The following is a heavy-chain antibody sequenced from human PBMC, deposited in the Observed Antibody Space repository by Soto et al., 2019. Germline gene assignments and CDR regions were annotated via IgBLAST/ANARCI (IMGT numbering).Heavy chain of an antibody. J-gene: IGHJ4*02. CDR1: GGSISSYY. D-gene: IGHD1-7*01. Sequence: SETLSLTCTVFGGSISSYYWSWIRQPPGKGLEWIGYIYYSGSTNYNPSLKSRVTISVDTSKNQFSLKLSSVTAADTAVYYCARRYGTTFDYWGQGTLVTVSS. V-gene: IGHV4-59*01. CDR3: ARRYGTTFDY. CDR2: IYYSGST.